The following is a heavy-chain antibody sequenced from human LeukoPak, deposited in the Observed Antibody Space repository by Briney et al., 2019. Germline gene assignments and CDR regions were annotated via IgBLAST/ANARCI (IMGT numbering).Heavy chain of an antibody. J-gene: IGHJ5*02. CDR2: ISSSGSTI. CDR1: GFTFSSYE. Sequence: GGSLRLSCAASGFTFSSYEMNWVRQAPGKGLEWVSYISSSGSTIHYADSVKGRFTISRDNAKNSLYLQVNSLRAEDTAVYYCAREVYCSSTSCYGSWFDPWGQGTLVTVSS. V-gene: IGHV3-48*03. D-gene: IGHD2-2*01. CDR3: AREVYCSSTSCYGSWFDP.